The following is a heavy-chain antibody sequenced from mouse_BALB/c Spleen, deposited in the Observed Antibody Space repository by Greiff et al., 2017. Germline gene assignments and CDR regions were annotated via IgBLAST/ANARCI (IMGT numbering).Heavy chain of an antibody. V-gene: IGHV5-12-1*01. D-gene: IGHD2-1*01. J-gene: IGHJ3*01. CDR1: GFAFSSYD. CDR2: ISSGGGST. CDR3: ARGGNEWFAY. Sequence: EVQGVESGGGLVKPGGSLKLSCAASGFAFSSYDMSWVRQTPEKRLEWVAYISSGGGSTYYPDTVKGRFTISRDNAKNTLYLQMSSLKSEDTAMYYCARGGNEWFAYWGQGTLVTVSA.